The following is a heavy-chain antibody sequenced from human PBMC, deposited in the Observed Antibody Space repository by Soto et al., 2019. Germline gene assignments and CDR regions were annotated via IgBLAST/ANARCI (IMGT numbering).Heavy chain of an antibody. J-gene: IGHJ4*02. CDR2: IYDDGTT. CDR3: ARAYGGNHFDY. V-gene: IGHV3-53*01. CDR1: GLSVTNNY. Sequence: VGSLRLSCVASGLSVTNNYMNWVRQAPGKGLEWVSIIYDDGTTRDAGSVKGRFTISRDTSKNTVFLHMSSLTVDDTAMYYCARAYGGNHFDYWGQGTQVTVSS. D-gene: IGHD4-17*01.